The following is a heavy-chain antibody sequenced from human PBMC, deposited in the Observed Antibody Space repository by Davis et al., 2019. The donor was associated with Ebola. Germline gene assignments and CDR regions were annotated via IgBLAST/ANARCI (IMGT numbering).Heavy chain of an antibody. D-gene: IGHD2-2*01. CDR3: ARLRYDIVVVPAAMYHYYYGMDV. J-gene: IGHJ6*02. CDR2: IYYSGST. V-gene: IGHV4-39*01. CDR1: GGSISSSSYY. Sequence: MPSETLSLTCTVSGGSISSSSYYWGWIRQPPGKGLEWIGSIYYSGSTYYNPSLKSRVTISVDTSKNQFSLNLSSVTAADTAVYYCARLRYDIVVVPAAMYHYYYGMDVWGQGTTVTVSS.